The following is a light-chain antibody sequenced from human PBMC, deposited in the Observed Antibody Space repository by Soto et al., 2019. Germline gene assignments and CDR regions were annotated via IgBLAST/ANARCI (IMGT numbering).Light chain of an antibody. CDR3: QQYGSVPLT. CDR2: GAS. CDR1: QSVSTSY. J-gene: IGKJ4*01. V-gene: IGKV3-20*01. Sequence: EIVLTQSPGTLSLSPGERATLSCRASQSVSTSYLAWYQQKPGQAPRLLIYGASRRATGIPDRFSGSGSGADFTLTISRLEPEDFAVYYCQQYGSVPLTFGGGTKVPIK.